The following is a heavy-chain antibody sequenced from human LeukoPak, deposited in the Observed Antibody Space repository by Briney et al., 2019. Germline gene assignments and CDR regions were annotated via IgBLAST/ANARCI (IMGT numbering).Heavy chain of an antibody. D-gene: IGHD1/OR15-1a*01. CDR1: GFTFSSYW. J-gene: IGHJ4*02. CDR3: LVTTRSRGFDY. CDR2: IRQDGSVQ. V-gene: IGHV3-7*01. Sequence: GGSLRLSCAASGFTFSSYWMSWVRQAPGKGPEWVANIRQDGSVQNYVDSVKGRFAISRDNPKNSVYLQMSSLRAEDTAVYYCLVTTRSRGFDYWGQGTLVTVSS.